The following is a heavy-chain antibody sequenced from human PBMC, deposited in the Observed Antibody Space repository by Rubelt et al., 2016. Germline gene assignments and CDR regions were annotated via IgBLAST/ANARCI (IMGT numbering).Heavy chain of an antibody. D-gene: IGHD6-13*01. V-gene: IGHV4-34*01. CDR1: GGSFSGYY. Sequence: QVQLQQWGAGLLKPSETLSLTCAVYGGSFSGYYWSWIRQPPGKGLEWIGSIYYSGSTYYNPSLQSRVTISVDTSKNQFSLKLSSVTAADTAVYYCARHGRAAARYYVWGQGTTVTVSS. CDR2: IYYSGST. J-gene: IGHJ6*02. CDR3: ARHGRAAARYYV.